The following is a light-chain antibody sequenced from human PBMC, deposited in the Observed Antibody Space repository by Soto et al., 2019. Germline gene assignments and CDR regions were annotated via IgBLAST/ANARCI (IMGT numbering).Light chain of an antibody. V-gene: IGKV1-5*03. CDR3: QQYNRSPYS. CDR2: KAS. CDR1: QTIFSW. J-gene: IGKJ2*03. Sequence: IQMTQSPSTLSASVGDRVNITCRASQTIFSWLAWYQQKPGKAPNLLIYKASRLESGVPSRYSGSGSGTQFTLTISGLQPDDFAAYYCQQYNRSPYSFGQGTMLEIK.